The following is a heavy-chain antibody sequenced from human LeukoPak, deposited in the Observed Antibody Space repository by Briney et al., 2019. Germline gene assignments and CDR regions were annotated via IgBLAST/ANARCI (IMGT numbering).Heavy chain of an antibody. CDR3: AKDPYYDFWSGYYTLYYMDV. D-gene: IGHD3-3*01. CDR1: GFTFSSYV. J-gene: IGHJ6*03. Sequence: GGSLRLSCAASGFTFSSYVMSWVRQAPGKGLEWVSAISGSGGSTYYADSVKGRFTISRDNSKNTLYLQMNSLRAEDTAVYYCAKDPYYDFWSGYYTLYYMDVWGKGTTVTVSS. CDR2: ISGSGGST. V-gene: IGHV3-23*01.